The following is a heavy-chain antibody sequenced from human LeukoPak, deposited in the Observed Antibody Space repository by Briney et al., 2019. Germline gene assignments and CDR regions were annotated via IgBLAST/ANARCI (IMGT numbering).Heavy chain of an antibody. D-gene: IGHD7-27*01. CDR1: GDSVSSNTAA. Sequence: SQTLALTCAISGDSVSSNTAAWNWIRQSPSRGLEWLGRTYYRSKWYNEYAVSVKSRISINPDTSKNQFSVQLNSVTPEDTAVYYCARGKLGTCAFDLWGQGTMVTVSS. V-gene: IGHV6-1*01. J-gene: IGHJ3*01. CDR3: ARGKLGTCAFDL. CDR2: TYYRSKWYN.